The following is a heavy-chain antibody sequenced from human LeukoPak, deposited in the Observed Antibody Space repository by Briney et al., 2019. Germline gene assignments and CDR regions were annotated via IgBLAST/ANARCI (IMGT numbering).Heavy chain of an antibody. CDR3: ARARTTRGFDY. Sequence: PGGSLRLSCAASGFTFNSYGIHWVRQAPGKGLEWVAFIWYDGSNKYYADSVKGRFTISRDNSKNTLYLQMNSLRAEDTAVYYCARARTTRGFDYWGQGTLVTVPS. D-gene: IGHD4-17*01. V-gene: IGHV3-33*01. J-gene: IGHJ4*02. CDR1: GFTFNSYG. CDR2: IWYDGSNK.